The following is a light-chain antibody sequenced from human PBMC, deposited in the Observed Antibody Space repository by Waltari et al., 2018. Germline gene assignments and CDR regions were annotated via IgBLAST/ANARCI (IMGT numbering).Light chain of an antibody. Sequence: DFQMTQSPSTLSASVGDRVTITCRASQTIDVWLAWYQHKAGKAPELLISRASDLQSGVPSRFSGSGSGTEFSLTINNLQPDDFATYYCQQYYHLYPYAFGQGTKLGIK. V-gene: IGKV1-5*03. CDR3: QQYYHLYPYA. CDR2: RAS. CDR1: QTIDVW. J-gene: IGKJ2*01.